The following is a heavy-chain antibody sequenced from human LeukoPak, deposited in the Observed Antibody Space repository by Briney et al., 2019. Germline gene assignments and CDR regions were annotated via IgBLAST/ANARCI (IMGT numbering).Heavy chain of an antibody. D-gene: IGHD6-19*01. V-gene: IGHV1-58*02. J-gene: IGHJ5*02. CDR2: IVVGSGNT. CDR1: GFTFTSSA. CDR3: ATLFSSSGLHKSSP. Sequence: EASVKVSCKASGFTFTSSAMQWVRQARGQRLEWIGWIVVGSGNTNYAQKFQERVTITRDMSTSTAYMELSSLRSEDTAVYYCATLFSSSGLHKSSPWGQGTLVTVSS.